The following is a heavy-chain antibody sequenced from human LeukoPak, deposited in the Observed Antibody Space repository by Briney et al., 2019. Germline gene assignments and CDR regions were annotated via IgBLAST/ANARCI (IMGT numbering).Heavy chain of an antibody. CDR3: AREGPIMAPSPMDY. D-gene: IGHD5-12*01. CDR1: GGTFSSYV. J-gene: IGHJ4*02. V-gene: IGHV1-69*04. Sequence: SVKVSCKASGGTFSSYVISWVRQAPGQGLEWMGRIIPIFGIANYAQKFQGRVTITADKSTSTAYMELSSLRSEDTAVYYCAREGPIMAPSPMDYWGQGTLVTVSS. CDR2: IIPIFGIA.